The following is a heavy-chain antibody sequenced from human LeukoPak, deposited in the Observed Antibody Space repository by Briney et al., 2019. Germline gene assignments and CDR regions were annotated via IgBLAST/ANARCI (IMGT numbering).Heavy chain of an antibody. CDR2: IYYSGST. CDR1: GGSISSGDYY. Sequence: SQTLSLTCTVSGGSISSGDYYWSWIRQPPGKGLEWIGYIYYSGSTYYNPSLKSRVTISVDTSKNQFSLKLSSVTAADTAVYYCARDDDSSGYYYYWGQGTLVTVSS. J-gene: IGHJ4*02. CDR3: ARDDDSSGYYYY. V-gene: IGHV4-30-4*01. D-gene: IGHD3-22*01.